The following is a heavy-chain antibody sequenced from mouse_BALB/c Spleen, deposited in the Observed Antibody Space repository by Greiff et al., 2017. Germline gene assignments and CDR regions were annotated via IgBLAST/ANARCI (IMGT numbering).Heavy chain of an antibody. V-gene: IGHV3-6*02. CDR2: ISYDGSN. D-gene: IGHD2-1*01. CDR1: GYSITSGYY. Sequence: EVQLQQSGPGLVKPSQSLSLTCSVTGYSITSGYYWNWIRQFPGNKLEWMGYISYDGSNNYNPSLKNRISITRDTSKNQFFLKLNSVTTEDTATYYCASFYYGNYAMDYWGQGTSVTVSS. CDR3: ASFYYGNYAMDY. J-gene: IGHJ4*01.